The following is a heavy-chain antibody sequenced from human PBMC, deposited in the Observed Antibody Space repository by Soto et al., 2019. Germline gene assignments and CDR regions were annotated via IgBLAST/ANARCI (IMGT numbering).Heavy chain of an antibody. Sequence: ASVKVTSKAPRYAYTRYPIDWVRQAPGHSLEWMGWINVGNGNAKYSQRFQGRVTITRDTSANTAYMQLSSLRSEGTAMYYCAIVPSLVCWGQGTLVTVSS. CDR1: RYAYTRYP. J-gene: IGHJ4*02. CDR2: INVGNGNA. CDR3: AIVPSLVC. V-gene: IGHV1-3*01.